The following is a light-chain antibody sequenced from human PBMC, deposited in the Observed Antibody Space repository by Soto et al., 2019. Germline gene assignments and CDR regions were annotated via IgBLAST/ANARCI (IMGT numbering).Light chain of an antibody. CDR2: WAS. Sequence: DIVMTQSPDSLAVSLGERATINCKSSQSVLYSSNNKNYLAWYQQKPGQPPKLLISWASTRESGVPDRFSGSGSGTDFTLSISSLQAEDVAVYYCQQYYNSITFGQGTRLEIK. V-gene: IGKV4-1*01. CDR1: QSVLYSSNNKNY. J-gene: IGKJ5*01. CDR3: QQYYNSIT.